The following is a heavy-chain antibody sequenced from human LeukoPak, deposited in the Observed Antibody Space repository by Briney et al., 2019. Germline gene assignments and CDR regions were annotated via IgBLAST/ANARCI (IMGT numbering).Heavy chain of an antibody. CDR2: ISYDGSNK. D-gene: IGHD6-13*01. CDR3: ARAIAAAGIYDAFDI. CDR1: GFTFSSYA. Sequence: GGSLRLSCAASGFTFSSYAMHWVRQAPGKGLEWVAVISYDGSNKYYADSVKGRFTISRDNSKNTLYLQMNSLRAEDTAVYYCARAIAAAGIYDAFDIWGQGTMVTVSS. V-gene: IGHV3-30-3*01. J-gene: IGHJ3*02.